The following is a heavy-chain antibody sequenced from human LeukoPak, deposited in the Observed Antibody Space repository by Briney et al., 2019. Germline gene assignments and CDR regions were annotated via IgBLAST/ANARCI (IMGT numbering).Heavy chain of an antibody. J-gene: IGHJ4*02. V-gene: IGHV4-59*01. CDR3: ARGLGCSGGSCYSFFDY. D-gene: IGHD2-15*01. CDR1: GGSISSYY. Sequence: KPSETLSLTCTVSGGSISSYYWSWIRQPPGKGLEWIGYIYYSGSTNYNPSLKSRVTMSVDTSKNQFSLKLSSVTAADTAVYYCARGLGCSGGSCYSFFDYWGQGTLVTVSS. CDR2: IYYSGST.